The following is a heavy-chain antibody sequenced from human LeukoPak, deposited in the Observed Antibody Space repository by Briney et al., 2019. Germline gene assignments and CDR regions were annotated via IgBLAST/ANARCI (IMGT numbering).Heavy chain of an antibody. CDR1: GYTFTGYY. CDR3: AKDHPHCTSTSCYVFDY. Sequence: ASVKVSCKASGYTFTGYYMHWVRQAPGQGREGMGRINPNSGGTNYAKKFQGRVTMTRATSISTAYMELSRLRAEDTAVYYCAKDHPHCTSTSCYVFDYWGQGTLVTVSP. J-gene: IGHJ4*02. V-gene: IGHV1-2*06. D-gene: IGHD2-2*01. CDR2: INPNSGGT.